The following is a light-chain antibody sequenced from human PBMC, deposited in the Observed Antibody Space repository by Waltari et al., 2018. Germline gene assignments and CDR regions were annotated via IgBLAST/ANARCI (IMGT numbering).Light chain of an antibody. V-gene: IGLV1-47*01. CDR1: SSTIEGNY. Sequence: QSVLTQPPSASGTHGQRVTISCSGSSSTIEGNYVFLFHQLPGTAPKVLIYKDSQRPSGVPDRFSGSKSGTSASLSISGLRSEDEADYYCATWDDSLSGYVFGSGTKVTVL. CDR2: KDS. J-gene: IGLJ1*01. CDR3: ATWDDSLSGYV.